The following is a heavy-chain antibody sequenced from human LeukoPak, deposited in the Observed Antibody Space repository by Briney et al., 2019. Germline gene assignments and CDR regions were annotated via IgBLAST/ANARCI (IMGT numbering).Heavy chain of an antibody. V-gene: IGHV3-66*01. Sequence: GGSLRLSCAASGFTVRSIYMSWVRQAPGKGLEWVSVLYSGGTTYYSDSVKDRFIISSDKSKNTLYLQMNSLRVEDTAVYHCARLPSFGSSSGLSDYWGQGTLVTVSS. J-gene: IGHJ4*02. CDR1: GFTVRSIY. CDR2: LYSGGTT. CDR3: ARLPSFGSSSGLSDY. D-gene: IGHD1-26*01.